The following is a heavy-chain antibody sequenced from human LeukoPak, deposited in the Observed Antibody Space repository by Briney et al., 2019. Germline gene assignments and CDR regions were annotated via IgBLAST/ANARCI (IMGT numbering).Heavy chain of an antibody. Sequence: GGSLRLSCAASGFTFSSYAMSWVRQAPGKGLEWVSYISSSSSTIYYADSVKGRFTISRDNAKDSLYLQMNSLRAEDTAVYYCARDIYYDSSGYYGSVYWGQGTLVTVSS. J-gene: IGHJ4*02. CDR1: GFTFSSYA. V-gene: IGHV3-48*04. CDR2: ISSSSSTI. D-gene: IGHD3-22*01. CDR3: ARDIYYDSSGYYGSVY.